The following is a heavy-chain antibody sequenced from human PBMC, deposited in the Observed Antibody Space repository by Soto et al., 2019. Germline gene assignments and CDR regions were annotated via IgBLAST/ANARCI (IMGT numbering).Heavy chain of an antibody. CDR3: ANLPQWLDDYYGMDV. V-gene: IGHV3-30*18. J-gene: IGHJ6*02. CDR1: GFTFSSYG. CDR2: ISYDGSNK. D-gene: IGHD6-19*01. Sequence: GGSLRLSCAASGFTFSSYGMHWVRQAPGKGLEWVAVISYDGSNKYYADSVKGRFTISRDNSKNTLYLQMNSLRAEDTAVYYCANLPQWLDDYYGMDVWGQGTTVTVSS.